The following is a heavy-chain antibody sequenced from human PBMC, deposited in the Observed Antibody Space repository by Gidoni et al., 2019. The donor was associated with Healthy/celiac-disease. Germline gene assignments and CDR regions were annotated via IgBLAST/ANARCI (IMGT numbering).Heavy chain of an antibody. D-gene: IGHD6-19*01. Sequence: QVQLQESGPGLVKPSQTLSLTCTVSGGSISSGSYYWSWIRQPAGKGLEWIGRIYTSGSTNYNPSLKSRVTISVDTSKNQFSLKLSSVTAADTAVYYCARARFSVAGTEDYFDYWGQGTLVTVSS. V-gene: IGHV4-61*02. CDR3: ARARFSVAGTEDYFDY. CDR2: IYTSGST. CDR1: GGSISSGSYY. J-gene: IGHJ4*02.